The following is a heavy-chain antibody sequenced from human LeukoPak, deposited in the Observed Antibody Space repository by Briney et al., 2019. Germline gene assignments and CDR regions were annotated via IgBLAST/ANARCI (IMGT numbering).Heavy chain of an antibody. D-gene: IGHD3-9*01. CDR1: GFTFSSYW. V-gene: IGHV3-7*01. Sequence: GGSLRLSCAASGFTFSSYWMSWVRQAPGKGLEWVANIKQDGSEKYYMDSVKGRFTISRDNAKNSLYLQMNSLRAEDTAVYYCARDGRYFDDYYYYYYMDVWGKGTTVTVSS. CDR3: ARDGRYFDDYYYYYYMDV. J-gene: IGHJ6*03. CDR2: IKQDGSEK.